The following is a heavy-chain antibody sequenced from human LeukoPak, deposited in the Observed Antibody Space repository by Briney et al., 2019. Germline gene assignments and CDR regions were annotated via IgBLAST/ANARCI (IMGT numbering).Heavy chain of an antibody. CDR3: ARDRINMMVLGHDSGLDF. J-gene: IGHJ4*02. CDR1: GFSLNEYG. D-gene: IGHD3-22*01. CDR2: VSYDGGHK. V-gene: IGHV3-30*03. Sequence: QSGGSLRLSCVGSGFSLNEYGIHWVRQAPGKGLEWVAVVSYDGGHKYYADSAKGRFTISRDTSSDTVSLQMNSLRVEDTAVYYCARDRINMMVLGHDSGLDFWGQGTLVTVSS.